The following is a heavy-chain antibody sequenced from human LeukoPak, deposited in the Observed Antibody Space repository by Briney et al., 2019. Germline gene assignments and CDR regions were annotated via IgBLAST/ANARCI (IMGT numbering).Heavy chain of an antibody. V-gene: IGHV3-43D*03. J-gene: IGHJ4*02. CDR1: GFTFDNYA. D-gene: IGHD3-22*01. Sequence: PGGSLRLSCAASGFTFDNYAMHWVRQAPGKGLEWVSLVSWDGGTTYYADSVKGRFTISRDNSKNSLFLQMNSLRPEDTALYYCAKDSLNYYDTSDHYFGYYFDYWDQGTLVTVSS. CDR2: VSWDGGTT. CDR3: AKDSLNYYDTSDHYFGYYFDY.